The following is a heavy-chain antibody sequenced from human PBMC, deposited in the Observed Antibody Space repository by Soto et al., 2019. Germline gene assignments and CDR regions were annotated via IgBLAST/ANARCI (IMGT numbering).Heavy chain of an antibody. V-gene: IGHV3-23*01. CDR2: ISGSGGST. CDR3: ANDFWSGYYEPSLRGWYFDL. J-gene: IGHJ2*01. D-gene: IGHD3-3*01. CDR1: GFTFSSYA. Sequence: EVQLLESGGGLVQPGGSLRLSCAASGFTFSSYAMSWVRQAPGKGLEWVSAISGSGGSTYYADSVKGRFTISRDNSKNTLYLQMNSLRAEDTAVYYCANDFWSGYYEPSLRGWYFDLWGRGTLVTVSS.